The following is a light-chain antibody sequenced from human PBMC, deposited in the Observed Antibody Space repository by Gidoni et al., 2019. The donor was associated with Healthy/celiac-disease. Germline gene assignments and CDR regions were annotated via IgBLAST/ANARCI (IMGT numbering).Light chain of an antibody. CDR1: QSVSSY. CDR2: DAS. Sequence: EIVLTQSPATLSLSPGERATLSCRASQSVSSYLAWYQQQPGQAPRLLIYDASHRATGIPARFSGSGSGTDFTLTISSLEPEDFAVYYCQQRSNWPLGGTFGQGTKVEIK. V-gene: IGKV3-11*01. J-gene: IGKJ1*01. CDR3: QQRSNWPLGGT.